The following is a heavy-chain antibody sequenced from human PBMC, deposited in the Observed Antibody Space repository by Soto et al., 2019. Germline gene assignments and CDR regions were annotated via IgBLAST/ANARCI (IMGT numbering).Heavy chain of an antibody. J-gene: IGHJ3*02. CDR3: AKPLLVLEWLSRKIDAFDI. Sequence: EVQLLESGGGLVQPGGSLRLSCAASGFTFSSYAMSWVLQAPGKGLEWVSALSGSGGSTYYADSVKGRFTISRENCKNPLYLQSNSLRAEDTAVYYCAKPLLVLEWLSRKIDAFDIWGQGTMVTVSS. CDR1: GFTFSSYA. D-gene: IGHD3-3*01. V-gene: IGHV3-23*01. CDR2: LSGSGGST.